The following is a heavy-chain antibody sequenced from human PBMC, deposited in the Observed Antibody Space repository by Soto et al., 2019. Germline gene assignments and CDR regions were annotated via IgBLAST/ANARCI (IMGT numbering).Heavy chain of an antibody. J-gene: IGHJ4*02. V-gene: IGHV3-9*01. D-gene: IGHD2-15*01. CDR2: ISWNSNII. CDR1: GFTFDDYA. CDR3: AQGGSDGFCSGGRCYFDY. Sequence: EVQLVESGGGLVQPGRSLRLSCAASGFTFDDYAMHWVRRVPGKGLEWVSSISWNSNIIGYADSVKGRFTISRDNAKNSLYLQMNSLRPEDTALYYCAQGGSDGFCSGGRCYFDYWGQGTLGTVSS.